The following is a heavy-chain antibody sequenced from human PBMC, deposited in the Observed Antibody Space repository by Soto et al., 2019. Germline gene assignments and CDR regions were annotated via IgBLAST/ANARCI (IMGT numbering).Heavy chain of an antibody. D-gene: IGHD5-18*01. CDR1: GGSIDSYY. J-gene: IGHJ4*02. CDR2: IYYSGST. V-gene: IGHV4-59*08. CDR3: ASNSYGYIFYEY. Sequence: SETLSLTCTVSGGSIDSYYWSWIRQPPGKGLEWIGYIYYSGSTYYNPSLKSRVTISVDTSKNQFSLKLSSVTAADTAVYYCASNSYGYIFYEYWGQGTLVTVSS.